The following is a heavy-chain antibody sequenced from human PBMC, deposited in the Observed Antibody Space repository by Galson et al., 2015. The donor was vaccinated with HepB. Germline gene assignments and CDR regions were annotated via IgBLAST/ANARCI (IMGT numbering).Heavy chain of an antibody. D-gene: IGHD5-24*01. Sequence: QSGAEVKKPGESLRISCKGSGYSFTIYWISWVRQMPGKGLEWMGRIDPSDSYTNYSPSFQGHVTISADKSISTAYLQWSSLKASDTAMYYCARREGRDGYNYGFDYWGQGTLVTVSS. V-gene: IGHV5-10-1*01. CDR3: ARREGRDGYNYGFDY. CDR1: GYSFTIYW. CDR2: IDPSDSYT. J-gene: IGHJ4*02.